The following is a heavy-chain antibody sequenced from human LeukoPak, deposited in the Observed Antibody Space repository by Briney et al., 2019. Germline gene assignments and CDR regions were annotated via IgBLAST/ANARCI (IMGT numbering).Heavy chain of an antibody. CDR2: ISYDGSNK. D-gene: IGHD6-6*01. Sequence: GGSLRLSCAASGFTFSSYGMHWVRQAPGKGLEWVAVISYDGSNKYYADSVKGRFTISRDNSKNTLYLQMNSLRAEDTAVYYCAKDSSSSLRVYYYYMDVWGKGTTVTVSS. CDR1: GFTFSSYG. V-gene: IGHV3-30*18. CDR3: AKDSSSSLRVYYYYMDV. J-gene: IGHJ6*03.